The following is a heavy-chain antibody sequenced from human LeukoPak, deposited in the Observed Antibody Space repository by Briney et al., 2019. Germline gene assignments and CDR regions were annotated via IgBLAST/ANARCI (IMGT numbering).Heavy chain of an antibody. V-gene: IGHV3-30*02. J-gene: IGHJ4*02. CDR3: ARDLIAGTTY. CDR1: GFTFSGFG. D-gene: IGHD1/OR15-1a*01. Sequence: GGSLRLSCAASGFTFSGFGMHWVRQAPGKGLEWVAFIQFDGSNKYYADSVKGRFTISRDNSKNTLYLQMNSLTTENTAVYYCARDLIAGTTYWGQGTLVTVSS. CDR2: IQFDGSNK.